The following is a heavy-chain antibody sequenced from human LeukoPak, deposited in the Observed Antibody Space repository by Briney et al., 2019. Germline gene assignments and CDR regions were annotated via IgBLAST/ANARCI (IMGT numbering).Heavy chain of an antibody. D-gene: IGHD6-13*01. J-gene: IGHJ6*02. V-gene: IGHV3-9*01. CDR2: ISWNSGSI. CDR1: GFTFDDYA. Sequence: KPGRSLRLSCAASGFTFDDYAMHWVRHAPGKGLEWVSGISWNSGSIGYADSVKGRFTISRDNAKNSLYLQMNSLRAEDTAVYYCARDRGIAAAGHYYYGMDVWGQGTTVTVSS. CDR3: ARDRGIAAAGHYYYGMDV.